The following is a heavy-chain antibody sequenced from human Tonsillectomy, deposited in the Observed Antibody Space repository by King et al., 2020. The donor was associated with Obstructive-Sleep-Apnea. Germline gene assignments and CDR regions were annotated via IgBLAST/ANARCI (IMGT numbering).Heavy chain of an antibody. CDR1: GYTFTSYG. V-gene: IGHV1-18*01. CDR3: ARVGYFDWSHPLLFDY. J-gene: IGHJ4*02. D-gene: IGHD3-9*01. CDR2: ISAYTGNT. Sequence: HVQLVQSGIEVKKPGASVKVSCNASGYTFTSYGVTWWRQAPGQGLELMGWISAYTGNTNYAQKLQGRVTMTADTSTNTAYMDLRSLTSDDTAVYYCARVGYFDWSHPLLFDYWGQGTLVTVSS.